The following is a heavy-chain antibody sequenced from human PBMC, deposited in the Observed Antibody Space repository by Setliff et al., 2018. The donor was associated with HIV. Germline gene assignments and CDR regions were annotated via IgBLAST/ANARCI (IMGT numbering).Heavy chain of an antibody. CDR2: INTDGSTT. CDR3: ARNWDFYNSGSLVFDY. V-gene: IGHV3-74*01. Sequence: GGSLRLSCAASGFTFSSYWMHWVRQAPGKGLMWVSRINTDGSTTTYADFVKGRFTISRDNAKSSLSLQMHNLRAEDTATYYCARNWDFYNSGSLVFDYWGQGTLVTVSS. J-gene: IGHJ4*02. CDR1: GFTFSSYW. D-gene: IGHD3-10*01.